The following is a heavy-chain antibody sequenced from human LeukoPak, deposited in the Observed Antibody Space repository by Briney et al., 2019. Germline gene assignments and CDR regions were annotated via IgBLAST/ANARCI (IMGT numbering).Heavy chain of an antibody. V-gene: IGHV3-23*01. J-gene: IGHJ4*02. D-gene: IGHD3-22*01. CDR3: ARDFGPHDYYDSSGYDY. Sequence: GGSLRLSCAGSGFTFNNYAMSWVRQTPRKGLEWVSTISISGDGTYYADPVKGRFTISRDNSKNTLYLQMNSLRAEDTAVYYCARDFGPHDYYDSSGYDYWGQGTLVTVSS. CDR1: GFTFNNYA. CDR2: ISISGDGT.